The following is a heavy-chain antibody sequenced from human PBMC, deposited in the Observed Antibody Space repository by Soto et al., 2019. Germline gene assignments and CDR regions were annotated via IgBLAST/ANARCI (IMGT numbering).Heavy chain of an antibody. J-gene: IGHJ6*02. D-gene: IGHD2-2*01. CDR2: IIPISGTA. CDR1: GGTFSSYA. V-gene: IGHV1-69*01. CDR3: AAAQSGSTSFAIYYYHWYGLDV. Sequence: QVQLVQSGAEVKKPGSSVKVSCKASGGTFSSYAISWVRQAPGQGLEWMGGIIPISGTANYAQKVHGSVTYTADESARLAYLGVTSVQTLDTPLYYRAAAQSGSTSFAIYYYHWYGLDVWGQGTTVTVSS.